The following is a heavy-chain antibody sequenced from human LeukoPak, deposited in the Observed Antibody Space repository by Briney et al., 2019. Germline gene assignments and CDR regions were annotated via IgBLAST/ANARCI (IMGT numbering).Heavy chain of an antibody. CDR1: GGSMSGYY. CDR2: IYYSGNT. D-gene: IGHD2-15*01. J-gene: IGHJ5*02. Sequence: SETLSLTCTVSGGSMSGYYWSWIRQPPGMGLEWIGYIYYSGNTNYNPSLKSRVTISVDTSKNQFSLKLSSVTAADTAVYYCARGGSRIENWSAPGGQGPLVTVPS. V-gene: IGHV4-59*01. CDR3: ARGGSRIENWSAP.